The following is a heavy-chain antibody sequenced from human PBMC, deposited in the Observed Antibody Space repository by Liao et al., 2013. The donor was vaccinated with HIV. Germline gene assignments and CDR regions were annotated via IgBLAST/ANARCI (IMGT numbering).Heavy chain of an antibody. J-gene: IGHJ4*02. V-gene: IGHV4-61*02. Sequence: QVQLQESGPGLVKPSQTLSLTCSVSGGSISSGSYYWSWIRQPAGKGLEWIGRIYTSGSTNYNPSLKSRVNISVDTSKNQISLKLRSVTAADTAVYYCARGNPGEYCSSSSCYEMGDIYYFDYWGQGTLVTVSS. CDR1: GGSISSGSYY. CDR3: ARGNPGEYCSSSSCYEMGDIYYFDY. CDR2: IYTSGST. D-gene: IGHD2-2*01.